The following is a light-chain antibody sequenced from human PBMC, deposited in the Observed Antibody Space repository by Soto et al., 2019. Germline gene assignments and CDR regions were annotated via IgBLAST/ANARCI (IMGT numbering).Light chain of an antibody. CDR1: SSNIGSNT. J-gene: IGLJ3*02. V-gene: IGLV1-44*01. Sequence: QSVLTQPPSASGTPGQRVTISCSGSSSNIGSNTVNWYQQLPGTAPKLLIYSNNQRPSGVPDRFSGSESGTSASLAISGLQSEDEADYYCAAWDDSLWVFGGGTKVTVL. CDR2: SNN. CDR3: AAWDDSLWV.